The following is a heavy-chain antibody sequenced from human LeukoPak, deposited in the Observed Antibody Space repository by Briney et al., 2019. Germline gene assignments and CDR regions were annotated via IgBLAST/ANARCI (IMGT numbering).Heavy chain of an antibody. Sequence: GRSLRLSCAASGFTFSTYGMSWVRQAPGKGLGWVSAISGSGGSTYYADSVKGRFTISRDNSKNTLYLQMNSLRAEDTAVYSCAKERPTRRYCSGGSCDSGYFDHWGQGTLVTVSS. D-gene: IGHD2-15*01. V-gene: IGHV3-23*01. CDR1: GFTFSTYG. CDR3: AKERPTRRYCSGGSCDSGYFDH. J-gene: IGHJ4*02. CDR2: ISGSGGST.